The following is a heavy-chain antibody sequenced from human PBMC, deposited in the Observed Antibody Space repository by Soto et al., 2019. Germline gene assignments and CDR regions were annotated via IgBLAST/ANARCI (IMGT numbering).Heavy chain of an antibody. CDR3: ARGAVAGLYFFDY. J-gene: IGHJ4*02. D-gene: IGHD6-19*01. CDR2: ISSSSAAI. V-gene: IGHV3-48*02. Sequence: ESGGGLVQPGGSLRLSCVASGFTLSTYDMNWVRQAPGKGLQWVSHISSSSAAIVYADSVKGRITISRDNAKNSLYLQMNSLRDEDTAVYYCARGAVAGLYFFDYWGQGILVTVSS. CDR1: GFTLSTYD.